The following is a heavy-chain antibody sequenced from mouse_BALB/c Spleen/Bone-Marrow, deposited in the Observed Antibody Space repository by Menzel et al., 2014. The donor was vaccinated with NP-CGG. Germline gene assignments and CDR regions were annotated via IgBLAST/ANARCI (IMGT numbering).Heavy chain of an antibody. J-gene: IGHJ2*01. V-gene: IGHV1-63*02. CDR3: AREEYGNYDRFIDY. D-gene: IGHD2-10*02. CDR1: GYTFTNYW. Sequence: QVQLQQSGAELVRPGTSVKISCKASGYTFTNYWLSWVKQRPGHGLEWIGDIYPEGGYTNFNERFQGKATLTADTSSSTAYMQLSSLTSEDSAVYFCAREEYGNYDRFIDYWGQGTTLTVSS. CDR2: IYPEGGYT.